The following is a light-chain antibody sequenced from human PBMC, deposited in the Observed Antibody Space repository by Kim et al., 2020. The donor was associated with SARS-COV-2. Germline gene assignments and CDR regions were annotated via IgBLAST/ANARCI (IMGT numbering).Light chain of an antibody. CDR2: KNN. CDR1: HSNLGTNS. CDR3: AGWDDNLNAEV. V-gene: IGLV1-44*01. Sequence: GQRDTVSCSGSHSNLGTNSVHWYQQFPGTAPEVLIYKNNQRPSGLPDRFSGSKSGNSASLAISGLQSEDEGDYYCAGWDDNLNAEVFGGGTQLTVL. J-gene: IGLJ3*02.